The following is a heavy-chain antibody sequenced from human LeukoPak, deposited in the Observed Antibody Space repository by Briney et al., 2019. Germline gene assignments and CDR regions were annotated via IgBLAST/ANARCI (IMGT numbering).Heavy chain of an antibody. V-gene: IGHV4-4*09. D-gene: IGHD3-22*01. CDR2: IYTSGST. CDR1: GGSFSSYY. Sequence: PSETLSLTCTVSGGSFSSYYWSWIRQPPGKRLGWIGYIYTSGSTNYNPSLKSRVTISVDTSKNQFSLKLSSVTAADTAVYYCAGTKYSSGYYFDYWGQGTLVTVSS. J-gene: IGHJ4*02. CDR3: AGTKYSSGYYFDY.